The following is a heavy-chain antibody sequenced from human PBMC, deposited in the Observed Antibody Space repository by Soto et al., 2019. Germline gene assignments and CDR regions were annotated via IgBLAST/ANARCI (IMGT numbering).Heavy chain of an antibody. J-gene: IGHJ3*02. CDR3: ARDLYSPSWHVRAFDM. CDR2: INPTTTTT. D-gene: IGHD6-13*01. V-gene: IGHV1-46*03. Sequence: ASVKVSCKASENTFSTYSLHWVRQAPGQGLEWMGVINPTTTTTTDAQKFQGRVTMTRDTSTSTVFLELSSLRSGDTAVYFCARDLYSPSWHVRAFDMWG. CDR1: ENTFSTYS.